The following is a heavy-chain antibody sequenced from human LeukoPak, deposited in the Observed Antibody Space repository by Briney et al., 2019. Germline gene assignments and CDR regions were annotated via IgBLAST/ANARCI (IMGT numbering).Heavy chain of an antibody. V-gene: IGHV3-21*01. D-gene: IGHD3-10*01. CDR2: ISSSSSYI. CDR3: ARDQLLWFGELLGDEYYFDY. J-gene: IGHJ4*02. Sequence: PGGSLRLSCAASGFTFSSYSMNWVRQAPGKGLEWVSSISSSSSYIYYADSVKGRFTISRDNAKNSLYLQMNSLRAEDTAVYYCARDQLLWFGELLGDEYYFDYWGQGTLVTVSS. CDR1: GFTFSSYS.